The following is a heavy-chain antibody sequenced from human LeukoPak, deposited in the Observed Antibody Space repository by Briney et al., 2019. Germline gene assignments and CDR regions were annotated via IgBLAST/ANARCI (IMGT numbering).Heavy chain of an antibody. J-gene: IGHJ4*02. Sequence: ASVKVSCKASGYTFTSYAMHWVRQAPGQRLEWMGWINAGNGNTEYSQKFQGRVTITRDTSASTAYMELSSLRSEDTAVYYCARGGGSYFLGLDYWGQGTLVTVSS. D-gene: IGHD1-26*01. V-gene: IGHV1-3*01. CDR3: ARGGGSYFLGLDY. CDR2: INAGNGNT. CDR1: GYTFTSYA.